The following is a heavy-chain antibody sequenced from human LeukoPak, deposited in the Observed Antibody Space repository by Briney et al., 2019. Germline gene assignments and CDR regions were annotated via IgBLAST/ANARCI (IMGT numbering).Heavy chain of an antibody. V-gene: IGHV1-46*01. CDR1: GYTFTDYH. J-gene: IGHJ5*02. CDR3: ARDSLRTAIAVAGANWFDP. D-gene: IGHD6-19*01. CDR2: INPSGGST. Sequence: ASVKVSCKASGYTFTDYHMHWVRQAPGQGLEWMVIINPSGGSTSYAQKFQGRVTMTRDTSTSTVYMELSSLRSEDTAVYYCARDSLRTAIAVAGANWFDPWGQGTLVTVSS.